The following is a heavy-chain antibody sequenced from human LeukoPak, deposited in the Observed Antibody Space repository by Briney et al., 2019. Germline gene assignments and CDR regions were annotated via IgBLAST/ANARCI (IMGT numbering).Heavy chain of an antibody. J-gene: IGHJ3*02. D-gene: IGHD3-16*01. CDR1: GFTVSSNY. V-gene: IGHV3-53*01. CDR2: IYSGGST. CDR3: AREELSYDWGAFDI. Sequence: GGSLRLSCAASGFTVSSNYMSWVRQAPGKGLEWVSVIYSGGSTYYADSVKGRFTISRDNSKNTLYLQMNSLRAEDTAVYYCAREELSYDWGAFDIWGQGTMVTVSS.